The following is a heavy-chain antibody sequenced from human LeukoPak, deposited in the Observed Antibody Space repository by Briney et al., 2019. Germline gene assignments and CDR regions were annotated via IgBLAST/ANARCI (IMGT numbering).Heavy chain of an antibody. V-gene: IGHV5-51*01. J-gene: IGHJ4*02. CDR2: IYSGDSDT. D-gene: IGHD3-22*01. CDR3: ARPNYYDSSGMDY. CDR1: GYSFTSYW. Sequence: GESLKISCKGSGYSFTSYWIGWVRQMPGKGLEWMGIIYSGDSDTRYSPSFQGQVTISADESISTAYLQWSSLKASDTAMYYCARPNYYDSSGMDYWGQGTLVTVSS.